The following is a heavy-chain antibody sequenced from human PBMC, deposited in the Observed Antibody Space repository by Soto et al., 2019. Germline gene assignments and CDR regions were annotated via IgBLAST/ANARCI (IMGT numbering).Heavy chain of an antibody. Sequence: ASVKVSCKASGYTFTSYAMHWVRQAPGQRLEWMGWINAGNGNTKYSQKFQGRVTITRDTSASTAYMELSSLRSGDTAVYYCARGAIAADAFDIWGQGTMVTVSS. CDR3: ARGAIAADAFDI. J-gene: IGHJ3*02. V-gene: IGHV1-3*01. CDR1: GYTFTSYA. CDR2: INAGNGNT. D-gene: IGHD6-13*01.